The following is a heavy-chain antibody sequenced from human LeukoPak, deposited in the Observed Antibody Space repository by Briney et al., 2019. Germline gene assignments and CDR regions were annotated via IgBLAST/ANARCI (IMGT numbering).Heavy chain of an antibody. CDR3: AKAGDTMTSHFDY. J-gene: IGHJ4*02. D-gene: IGHD2-21*01. CDR2: ISWDGSST. CDR1: GFTFNTYA. V-gene: IGHV3-43D*03. Sequence: GGSLRLSCAASGFTFNTYAMSWVRQAPGKGLEWVSLISWDGSSTYYADSVKGRFTISRDNSKNSLYLQMNSLRAEDTALYYCAKAGDTMTSHFDYWGQGTLVSVSS.